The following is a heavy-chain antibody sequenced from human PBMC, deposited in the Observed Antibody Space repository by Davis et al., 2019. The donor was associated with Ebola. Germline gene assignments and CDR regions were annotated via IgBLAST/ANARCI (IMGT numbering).Heavy chain of an antibody. CDR1: GGSISSSSYY. CDR3: ARLPLFGDILTGYYHPAFDI. CDR2: IYYSGST. D-gene: IGHD3-9*01. V-gene: IGHV4-39*01. J-gene: IGHJ3*02. Sequence: MPSETLSLTCTVSGGSISSSSYYWGWIRQPPGKGLEWIGSIYYSGSTYYNPSLKSRVTISVDTSKNQFSLKLSSVTAADTAVYYCARLPLFGDILTGYYHPAFDIWGQGTMVTVSS.